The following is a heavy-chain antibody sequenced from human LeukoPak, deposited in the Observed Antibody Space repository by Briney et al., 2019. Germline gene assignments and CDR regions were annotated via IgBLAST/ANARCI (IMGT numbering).Heavy chain of an antibody. V-gene: IGHV3-30-3*01. CDR3: ARDYVALLRFLESTIDY. D-gene: IGHD3-3*01. CDR2: ISYDGSNK. J-gene: IGHJ4*02. Sequence: GGSLRLSCAASGFTFSSYAMHWVRQAPGKGLEWVAVISYDGSNKYYADSVKGRFTISRDNSKNTLYLQMNSLRAEDTAVYYCARDYVALLRFLESTIDYWGQGTLVTVSS. CDR1: GFTFSSYA.